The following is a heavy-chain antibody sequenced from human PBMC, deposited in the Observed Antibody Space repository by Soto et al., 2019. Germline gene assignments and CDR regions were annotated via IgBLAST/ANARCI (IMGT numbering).Heavy chain of an antibody. Sequence: QLQLQESGPGLVKPSETLSLTCSVSGGSISSSRYYWGWIRQPPGKGLEWIGSIDYSGSTYYNPSLKRRITISVDTSKNQFSLKLSSVTAAGTAVYYCARGGNGLGAVDWLDLWGLGTLVPVSS. J-gene: IGHJ5*02. CDR3: ARGGNGLGAVDWLDL. CDR1: GGSISSSRYY. D-gene: IGHD3-16*01. V-gene: IGHV4-39*01. CDR2: IDYSGST.